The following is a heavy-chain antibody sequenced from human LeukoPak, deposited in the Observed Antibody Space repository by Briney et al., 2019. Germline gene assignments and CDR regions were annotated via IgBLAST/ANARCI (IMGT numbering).Heavy chain of an antibody. CDR1: GGSIISYY. CDR3: ARQSSLSYGARGWFDP. D-gene: IGHD4-17*01. CDR2: IYYSGST. Sequence: SETLSLTCTVSGGSIISYYWSWIRQPPGKGLEWIGYIYYSGSTNYNPSLKSRVTISVDTSKNQFSLKLSSVTAADTAVYYCARQSSLSYGARGWFDPWGQGTLVTVSS. J-gene: IGHJ5*02. V-gene: IGHV4-59*08.